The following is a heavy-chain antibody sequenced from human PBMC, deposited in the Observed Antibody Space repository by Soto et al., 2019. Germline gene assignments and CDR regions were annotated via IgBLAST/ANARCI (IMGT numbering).Heavy chain of an antibody. V-gene: IGHV4-31*03. D-gene: IGHD6-19*01. J-gene: IGHJ3*02. CDR3: ARGLYSSGWYLDAFDI. CDR2: IYYRGST. CDR1: GGSISSGGYY. Sequence: SETLSLTCTVSGGSISSGGYYWSWIRQHPGKGLEWIGYIYYRGSTYYNPSLKSRVTISVDTSKNQFSLKLSSVTPEDTAVYYCARGLYSSGWYLDAFDIWGQGTMVTVSS.